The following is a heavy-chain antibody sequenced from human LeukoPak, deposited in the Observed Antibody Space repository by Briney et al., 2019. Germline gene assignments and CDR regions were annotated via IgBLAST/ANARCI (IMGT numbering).Heavy chain of an antibody. Sequence: SETLSLTCTVSGGSISSYYWNWLWRSAGKGLEWIGRIYSSGTTDYNPSLKSRVTVSLDTSKSQFSLKLSSVTAADTATYYRARESGALRGTQFDSWGQGTQVTVSS. V-gene: IGHV4-4*07. CDR1: GGSISSYY. J-gene: IGHJ4*02. CDR3: ARESGALRGTQFDS. D-gene: IGHD5-12*01. CDR2: IYSSGTT.